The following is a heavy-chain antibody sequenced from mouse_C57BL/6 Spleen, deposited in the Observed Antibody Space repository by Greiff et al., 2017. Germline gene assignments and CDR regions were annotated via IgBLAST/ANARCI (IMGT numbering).Heavy chain of an antibody. D-gene: IGHD1-1*01. Sequence: EVKLMESGEGLVKPGGSLKLSCAASGFTFTSYAMSWVRQTPEKRLEWVAYISSGGDYIYYADTVKGRFTISRANARNTLYLQMSSLKSEDTAMYYCTRDDYYGSIGDYWGQGTTLTVSS. J-gene: IGHJ2*01. V-gene: IGHV5-9-1*02. CDR2: ISSGGDYI. CDR1: GFTFTSYA. CDR3: TRDDYYGSIGDY.